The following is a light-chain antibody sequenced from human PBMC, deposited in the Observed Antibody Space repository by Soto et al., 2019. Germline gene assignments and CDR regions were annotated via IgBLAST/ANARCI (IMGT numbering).Light chain of an antibody. V-gene: IGKV3-20*01. CDR1: QSVSSSY. J-gene: IGKJ2*01. CDR3: QQYGSSPYT. CDR2: DAS. Sequence: EIVLTQSPGTLSFSPGERATLSCRASQSVSSSYLAWYQQKPGQAPRLLIFDASFRTTGIPDRFSGSGSGTEFTLTISRLEPEDFAVYYCQQYGSSPYTFGLGTRLEIK.